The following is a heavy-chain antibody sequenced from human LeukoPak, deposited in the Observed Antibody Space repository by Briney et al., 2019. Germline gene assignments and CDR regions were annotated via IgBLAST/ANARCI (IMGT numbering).Heavy chain of an antibody. CDR2: IYSSGST. V-gene: IGHV4-59*01. Sequence: KPSETLSLTCTVSGGSISSYYWSWIRQPRGKGLEWIGYIYSSGSTNYNPSLKSRVTISVDTSKNQFSLKLTSVTTADTAVCYCARESSGVSFDYWGQGTLVTVSS. CDR3: ARESSGVSFDY. CDR1: GGSISSYY. D-gene: IGHD2-15*01. J-gene: IGHJ4*02.